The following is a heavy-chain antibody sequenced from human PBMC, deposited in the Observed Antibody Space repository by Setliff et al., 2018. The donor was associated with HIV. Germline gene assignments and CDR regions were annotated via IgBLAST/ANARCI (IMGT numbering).Heavy chain of an antibody. J-gene: IGHJ4*02. Sequence: LSLTCTVSGGSIISSSYYWGWVRQPPGKGLEWIGTMYYRGTTYNNPSLKSRVTFSADTSKNQFSLNLNSVTATDTAVYYCVRQGLTMNRGVPAPILYYFDYWGQGILVTVPS. CDR3: VRQGLTMNRGVPAPILYYFDY. V-gene: IGHV4-39*01. CDR2: MYYRGTT. CDR1: GGSIISSSYY. D-gene: IGHD3-10*01.